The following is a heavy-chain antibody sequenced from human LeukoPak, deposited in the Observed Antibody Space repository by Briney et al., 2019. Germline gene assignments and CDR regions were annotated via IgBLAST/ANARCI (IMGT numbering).Heavy chain of an antibody. V-gene: IGHV3-30*01. J-gene: IGHJ4*02. CDR2: ISYDGSNK. CDR1: GFTFSSYA. Sequence: GGSLRLSCAASGFTFSSYAMHWVRQAPGKGLEWVAVISYDGSNKYYADSVKGRFTISRDNSKNTLYLQMNSLRAEDKAVYYCARDGHDSSGYYPRRYFDYWGQGTLVTVSS. D-gene: IGHD3-22*01. CDR3: ARDGHDSSGYYPRRYFDY.